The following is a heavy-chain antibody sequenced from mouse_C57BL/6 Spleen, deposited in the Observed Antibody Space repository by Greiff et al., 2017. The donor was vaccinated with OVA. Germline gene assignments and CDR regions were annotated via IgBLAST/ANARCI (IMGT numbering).Heavy chain of an antibody. V-gene: IGHV1-61*01. Sequence: QVQLQQPGAELVRPGSSVKLSCKASGYTFTSYWMDWVKQRPGQGLEWIGNIYPSDSETHYNQKFKDKATLTVDKSSSTAYMQLSSLTSEDSAVYYCARPITMGAMDYWGQGTSVTVSS. CDR3: ARPITMGAMDY. J-gene: IGHJ4*01. CDR1: GYTFTSYW. D-gene: IGHD1-1*02. CDR2: IYPSDSET.